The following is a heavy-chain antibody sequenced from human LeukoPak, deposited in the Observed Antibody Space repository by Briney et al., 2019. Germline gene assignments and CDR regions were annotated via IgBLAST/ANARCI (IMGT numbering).Heavy chain of an antibody. CDR2: MNPKSQNT. V-gene: IGHV1-8*02. CDR3: ARGLGGYLYYFDY. J-gene: IGHJ4*02. CDR1: GYTFTNYD. Sequence: ASVKVSCKASGYTFTNYDVNWVRQATGQGLEWMGWMNPKSQNTGYAQKFQGRVTMTRDTSTSTVYMELSSLRSEDTAVYYCARGLGGYLYYFDYWGQGTLVTVSS. D-gene: IGHD1-26*01.